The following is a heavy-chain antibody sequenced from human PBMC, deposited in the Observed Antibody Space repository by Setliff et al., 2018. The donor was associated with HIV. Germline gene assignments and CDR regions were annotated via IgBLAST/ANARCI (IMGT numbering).Heavy chain of an antibody. J-gene: IGHJ4*02. CDR2: IHTSGSS. Sequence: SETLSLTCTVSGGSISSGSYYWSWIRQPAGKGLEWIGHIHTSGSSSYNPSLKSRVIITLDTSKNQISLKLNSVTAADTAVYYCARDLLGSSSLVDYWGQGTLVTVSS. CDR3: ARDLLGSSSLVDY. V-gene: IGHV4-61*09. CDR1: GGSISSGSYY. D-gene: IGHD6-6*01.